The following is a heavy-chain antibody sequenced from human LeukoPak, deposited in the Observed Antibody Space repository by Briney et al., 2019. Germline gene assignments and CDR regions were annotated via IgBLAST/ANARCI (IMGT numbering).Heavy chain of an antibody. D-gene: IGHD3-3*01. V-gene: IGHV3-23*01. Sequence: GGSLRLSCAASGFTFSSYAMSWVRQAPGKGLEWVLAISGSGGSTYYADSVKGRLTISRDNSKNTLYLQMNSLRAEDTAVYYCAKDLGGVALGRFDPWGQGTLVTVSS. CDR3: AKDLGGVALGRFDP. CDR1: GFTFSSYA. J-gene: IGHJ5*02. CDR2: ISGSGGST.